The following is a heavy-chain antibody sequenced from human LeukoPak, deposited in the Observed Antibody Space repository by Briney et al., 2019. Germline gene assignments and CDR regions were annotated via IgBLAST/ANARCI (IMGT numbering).Heavy chain of an antibody. CDR1: GGSFSGYY. CDR2: MYYSGSS. J-gene: IGHJ4*02. V-gene: IGHV4-34*11. Sequence: SETLSLTCAVYGGSFSGYYWSWIRQPPGKGLEWIAHMYYSGSSKYSPYLKSRATISRDTSKNQFSLKLTSVTVADTAVYFCAREGVAAAGAFDNWGQGTLVTVSA. D-gene: IGHD6-13*01. CDR3: AREGVAAAGAFDN.